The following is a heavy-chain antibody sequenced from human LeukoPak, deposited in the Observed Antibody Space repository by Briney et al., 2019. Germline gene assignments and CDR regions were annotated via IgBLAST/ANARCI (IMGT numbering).Heavy chain of an antibody. Sequence: GGSLRLSCAACGFTFSSYAMSWVRQAPGKGLEWVSAISGSGYSTYYADSVKGRFTISRDNSKNTLYLQMNSLRAEDTAVYYCAKDFPDTAMITLIFDYWGQGTLVTVSS. CDR2: ISGSGYST. D-gene: IGHD5-18*01. CDR3: AKDFPDTAMITLIFDY. V-gene: IGHV3-23*01. CDR1: GFTFSSYA. J-gene: IGHJ4*02.